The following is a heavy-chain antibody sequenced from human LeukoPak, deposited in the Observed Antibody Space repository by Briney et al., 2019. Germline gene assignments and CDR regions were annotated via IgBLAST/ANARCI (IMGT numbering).Heavy chain of an antibody. J-gene: IGHJ4*02. CDR3: ARAHTSGSYYLVFDY. CDR1: GGTFSSYA. V-gene: IGHV1-69*13. D-gene: IGHD3-10*01. Sequence: ASVKVSCEASGGTFSSYAISWVRQAPGQGLEWMGGIIPIFGTANYAQKFQGRVTITADESTSTAYMELSSLRSEDTAVYYCARAHTSGSYYLVFDYWGQGTLVTVSS. CDR2: IIPIFGTA.